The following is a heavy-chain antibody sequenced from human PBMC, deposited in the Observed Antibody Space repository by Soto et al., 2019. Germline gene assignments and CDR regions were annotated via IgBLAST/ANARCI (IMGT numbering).Heavy chain of an antibody. CDR3: AKGRPPYSSSWPQLQKYYYYGMDV. J-gene: IGHJ6*02. Sequence: SETLSPTCAVYGGSFSGYYWSWIRQPPGKGLEWIGEIKHSGSTNYNHSLKSRVTISVDTSKNQFSLKLSSVTAADTAVYYGAKGRPPYSSSWPQLQKYYYYGMDVWGQGTTVTVSS. D-gene: IGHD6-13*01. CDR2: IKHSGST. V-gene: IGHV4-34*01. CDR1: GGSFSGYY.